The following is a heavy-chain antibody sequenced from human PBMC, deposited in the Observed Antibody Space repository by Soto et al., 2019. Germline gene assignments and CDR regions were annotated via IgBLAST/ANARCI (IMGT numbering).Heavy chain of an antibody. V-gene: IGHV4-31*03. D-gene: IGHD4-17*01. CDR2: IYYTGTT. J-gene: IGHJ4*02. CDR3: ARATTTVTTFDS. CDR1: GGSITSCGYY. Sequence: QLPLQEPGPGLVKPFQTFSLTCSVSGGSITSCGYYWSWIRQVPGKGLEWIGNIYYTGTTYYNAALKSRLTISVDTSKSQFSLNLSSVTAADTAVYFCARATTTVTTFDSWGQGTQVTVSS.